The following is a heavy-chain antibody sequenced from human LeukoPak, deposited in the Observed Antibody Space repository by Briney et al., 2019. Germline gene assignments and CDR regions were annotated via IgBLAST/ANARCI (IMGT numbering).Heavy chain of an antibody. Sequence: PGASLRLSCAASGLTFDDYGMSCVRQARGKGLEWVSGINWNGGSTGYADSVKGRFTISRDNAKNSLYLQMNSLRAEDTALYYCARDPGYCSSTSCQQDYWGQGALVTVSS. CDR3: ARDPGYCSSTSCQQDY. J-gene: IGHJ4*02. CDR2: INWNGGST. D-gene: IGHD2-2*01. V-gene: IGHV3-20*04. CDR1: GLTFDDYG.